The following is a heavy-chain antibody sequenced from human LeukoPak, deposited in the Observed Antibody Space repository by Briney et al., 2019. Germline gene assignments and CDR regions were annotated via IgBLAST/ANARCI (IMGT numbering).Heavy chain of an antibody. Sequence: GGSLRLSCAASGLTISSYEMSWVRQAAGKGLEWISYISSSGNTIFYSDSVKCRFTISRENSKNTLYLQMNSLRAEDTAVYYCARGPLGDGYNNYGLDYWGQGTLVTVSS. V-gene: IGHV3-48*03. D-gene: IGHD5-24*01. CDR1: GLTISSYE. J-gene: IGHJ4*02. CDR2: ISSSGNTI. CDR3: ARGPLGDGYNNYGLDY.